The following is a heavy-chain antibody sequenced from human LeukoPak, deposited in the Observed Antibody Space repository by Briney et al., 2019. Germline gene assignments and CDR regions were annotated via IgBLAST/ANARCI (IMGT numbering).Heavy chain of an antibody. V-gene: IGHV3-23*01. D-gene: IGHD3-22*01. Sequence: GGSLRLSCAASGFTFSNYAMTWVRQAPGKGLEWVSAISGSGGDTYYADSMKGRFTISRDNSKNTLFLQMNSLRAEDTAVYYCARRYDASGRYFDYWGQGTLVTVSS. CDR2: ISGSGGDT. J-gene: IGHJ4*02. CDR1: GFTFSNYA. CDR3: ARRYDASGRYFDY.